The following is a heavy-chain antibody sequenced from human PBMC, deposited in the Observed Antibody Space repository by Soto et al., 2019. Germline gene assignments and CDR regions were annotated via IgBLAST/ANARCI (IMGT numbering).Heavy chain of an antibody. CDR1: GFTFSSYG. D-gene: IGHD3-22*01. CDR2: IWYDGSDK. Sequence: GESLRLSCAASGFTFSSYGMHWVRQAPGKGLEWVAVIWYDGSDKYYADSVKGRFTVSRDNSKNTLYLQMNSLRAEDTAVYFCARDYYDGSGYYPDDYWGQGTLVTVSS. J-gene: IGHJ4*02. CDR3: ARDYYDGSGYYPDDY. V-gene: IGHV3-33*01.